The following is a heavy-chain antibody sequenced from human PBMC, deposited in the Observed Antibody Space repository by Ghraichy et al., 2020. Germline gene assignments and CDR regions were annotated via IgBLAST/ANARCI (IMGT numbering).Heavy chain of an antibody. V-gene: IGHV3-30*18. CDR3: AKAKYYYDSSGGDAFDI. Sequence: GESLNISCAGSGFTFSNYGMHWVRQAPGKGLEWMAVISYDGNTKYYADSVTGRFTISRDNSKNTLFLQMNSLRAEDTAVYYCAKAKYYYDSSGGDAFDIWGQGKMVTVSS. CDR1: GFTFSNYG. D-gene: IGHD3-22*01. J-gene: IGHJ3*02. CDR2: ISYDGNTK.